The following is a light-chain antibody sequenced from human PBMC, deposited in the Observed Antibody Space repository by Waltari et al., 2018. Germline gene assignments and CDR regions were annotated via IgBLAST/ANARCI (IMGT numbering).Light chain of an antibody. J-gene: IGKJ1*01. V-gene: IGKV1-5*01. CDR2: DAS. CDR1: QTIDNY. CDR3: QQYNIYSPQA. Sequence: DIQMTQSPSTLSASVGDRVTITCRASQTIDNYLAWYQQKPGEAPKVMSYDASTLETGVPSRFSGSGFGTDFSLTISSLQSDDFATYWCQQYNIYSPQAFGQGTKVEVK.